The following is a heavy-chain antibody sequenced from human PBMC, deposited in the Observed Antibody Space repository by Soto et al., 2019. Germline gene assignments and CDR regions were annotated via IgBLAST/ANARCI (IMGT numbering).Heavy chain of an antibody. J-gene: IGHJ5*02. CDR2: ISAGGGNT. CDR3: AKNAEYQRVSWFDP. CDR1: GFSFSTYA. D-gene: IGHD2-2*01. Sequence: EVQLLESGGGLVQPGGSLRLSCAVSGFSFSTYAMSWVRQAPGKGLEWVSGISAGGGNTYYADSVRGRFTISRDNSKDTLYLQITSLRAEDTAFYYCAKNAEYQRVSWFDPWGQGTLVTVSS. V-gene: IGHV3-23*01.